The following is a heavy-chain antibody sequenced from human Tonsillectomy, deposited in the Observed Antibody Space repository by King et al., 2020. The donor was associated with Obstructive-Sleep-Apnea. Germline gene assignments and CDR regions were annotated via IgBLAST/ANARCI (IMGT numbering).Heavy chain of an antibody. V-gene: IGHV4-59*01. Sequence: VQLQESGPGLVKPSETLSLTCTVSGGSISSYYWSWIRQPPGKGLEWIGYIYYSGSTNYNPSLKSRVTISVDTSKNQFSLKLSSVTAADTAVYYCARESLPQYYYDSSGYIDYWGQGTLVTVSS. CDR1: GGSISSYY. D-gene: IGHD3-22*01. CDR3: ARESLPQYYYDSSGYIDY. J-gene: IGHJ4*02. CDR2: IYYSGST.